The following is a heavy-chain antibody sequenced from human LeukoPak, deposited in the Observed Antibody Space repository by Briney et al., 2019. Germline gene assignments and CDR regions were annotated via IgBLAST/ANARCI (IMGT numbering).Heavy chain of an antibody. CDR3: AKDRYPYSSSFETSSLDY. V-gene: IGHV3-30*18. D-gene: IGHD6-13*01. CDR1: GFTFSGYG. Sequence: PGRSLRLSCAASGFTFSGYGMHWVRQAPGKGLEWVAVISYDGSNKYYADSVKGRFTISRDNSKNTLYLQMNSLRAEDTAVYYCAKDRYPYSSSFETSSLDYWGQGTLVTVSS. CDR2: ISYDGSNK. J-gene: IGHJ4*02.